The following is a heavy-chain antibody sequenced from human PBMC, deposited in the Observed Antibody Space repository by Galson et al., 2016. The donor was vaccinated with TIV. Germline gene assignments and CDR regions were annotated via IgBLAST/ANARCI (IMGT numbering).Heavy chain of an antibody. CDR2: IFSSGST. Sequence: ETLSLTCTVSGASVSSGNYYWTWIRQSPGKGLECMGYIFSSGSTKYNPSLKGRVTISAATSKNQFSLKLSSVTAADTAVYYCTRDSWTSGYNSAWEAFDFWGQGTMVTVSS. CDR3: TRDSWTSGYNSAWEAFDF. J-gene: IGHJ3*01. V-gene: IGHV4-61*01. CDR1: GASVSSGNYY. D-gene: IGHD6-19*01.